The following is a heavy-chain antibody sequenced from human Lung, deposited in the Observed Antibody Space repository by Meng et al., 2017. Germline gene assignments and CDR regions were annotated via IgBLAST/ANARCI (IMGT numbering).Heavy chain of an antibody. CDR2: INPNSGVT. D-gene: IGHD3-9*01. J-gene: IGHJ4*02. CDR1: GYTFTGYS. V-gene: IGHV1-2*06. Sequence: QVQLVQSGAEVKKTGASVKVSCKASGYTFTGYSIHWVRQAPGPGLEWMGRINPNSGVTNYAQKFEGRVTMTRDTSISTAYMELSRLRSVDTAVYYCARFDPRAYWGQGTLVTVSS. CDR3: ARFDPRAY.